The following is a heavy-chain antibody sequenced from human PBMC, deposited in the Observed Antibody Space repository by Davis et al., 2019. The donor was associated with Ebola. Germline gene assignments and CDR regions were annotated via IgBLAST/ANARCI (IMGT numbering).Heavy chain of an antibody. D-gene: IGHD6-19*01. Sequence: PGGSLRLSCAASGFTFSSYEMSWVRQAPGKGLEWVSYIPGGSSDSIYYADSVKGRFTISRDNGKNSLYLQMNSLRAEDTAVYYCARASYDIAVAGAFGMDVWGQGTTVTVSS. CDR1: GFTFSSYE. CDR2: IPGGSSDSI. V-gene: IGHV3-48*01. CDR3: ARASYDIAVAGAFGMDV. J-gene: IGHJ6*02.